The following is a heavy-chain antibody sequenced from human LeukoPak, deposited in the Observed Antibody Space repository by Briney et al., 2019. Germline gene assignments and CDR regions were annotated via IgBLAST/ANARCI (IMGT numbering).Heavy chain of an antibody. D-gene: IGHD6-13*01. CDR2: INPNSGGT. Sequence: ASVKVSCKASGYTFTGYYMHWVRQAPGQGLEWMGRINPNSGGTNYAQKFQGRVTMTRDTSISTAYMELSRLRSDDTAVYYCARGQQLGLYYYYGMDVWGQGTTVTVSS. J-gene: IGHJ6*02. V-gene: IGHV1-2*06. CDR3: ARGQQLGLYYYYGMDV. CDR1: GYTFTGYY.